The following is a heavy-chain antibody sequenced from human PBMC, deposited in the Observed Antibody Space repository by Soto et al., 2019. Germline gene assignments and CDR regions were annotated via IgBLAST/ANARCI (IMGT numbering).Heavy chain of an antibody. V-gene: IGHV3-23*01. CDR1: GFSFITYA. CDR3: AQGAEPDRLRGGFDS. D-gene: IGHD2-21*01. CDR2: INAAGDYI. J-gene: IGHJ4*02. Sequence: EVQLWESGGDVIQPGGSLRLSCTASGFSFITYAMTWVRQAPGQGLEWVSGINAAGDYIYYPASVKCRFTMSRDNLKNTVYLKMNELIADDTAVYLCAQGAEPDRLRGGFDSWGQGTLVTVSP.